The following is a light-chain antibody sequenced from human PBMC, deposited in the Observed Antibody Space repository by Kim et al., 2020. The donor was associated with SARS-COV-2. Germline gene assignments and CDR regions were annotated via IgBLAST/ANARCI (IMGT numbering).Light chain of an antibody. CDR2: GAS. V-gene: IGKV3-20*01. CDR1: QSVSRNF. CDR3: QQYGTSLYT. J-gene: IGKJ2*01. Sequence: LSPGQGATLYCRASQSVSRNFLTWYQQKPGQAPRLLIFGASTRATGIPDRFSGSGSGTDFTLTINRLEPEDFAVYYCQQYGTSLYTFGQGTKLEI.